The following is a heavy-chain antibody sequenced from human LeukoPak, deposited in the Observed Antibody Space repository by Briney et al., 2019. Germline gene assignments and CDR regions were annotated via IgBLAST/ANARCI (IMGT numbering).Heavy chain of an antibody. J-gene: IGHJ3*02. D-gene: IGHD3-22*01. CDR2: IYYSGST. CDR3: AAAQLTYDSSGYEAFDI. CDR1: GGSISSYY. Sequence: KPSETLSLTCTVSGGSISSYYWSWIRQPPGKGLEWIGYIYYSGSTNYNPSLKSRVTISVDTSKNQFSLKLSSVTAADTAVYYCAAAQLTYDSSGYEAFDIWGXGXMVTVSS. V-gene: IGHV4-59*01.